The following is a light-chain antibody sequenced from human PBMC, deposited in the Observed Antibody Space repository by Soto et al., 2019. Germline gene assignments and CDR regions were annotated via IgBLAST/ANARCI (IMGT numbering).Light chain of an antibody. CDR2: EVS. CDR3: RSYTSSSPFCV. CDR1: SSDVGGYNY. J-gene: IGLJ3*02. Sequence: QSALTQPASVSGSPGQSITISCTGTSSDVGGYNYVSWYQQHPGKAPKLMISEVSNRPSGVSNRFSGSKSGNTASLTISGLQAEDEADYYCRSYTSSSPFCVFGGGTKLTVL. V-gene: IGLV2-14*01.